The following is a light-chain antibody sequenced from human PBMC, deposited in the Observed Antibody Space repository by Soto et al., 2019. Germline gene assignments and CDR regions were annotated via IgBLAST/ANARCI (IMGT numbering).Light chain of an antibody. J-gene: IGLJ2*01. CDR3: TSYTNTSVI. CDR1: SSNIGSNS. V-gene: IGLV1-44*01. CDR2: SDN. Sequence: QSVLTQPPSASGTPGQRVTISCSGSSSNIGSNSVNWYHQVAGTAPKLLIHSDNQRPSGVPDRFSGSKSGNTASLTISGLQAEDEADYYCTSYTNTSVIFGGGTKLTVL.